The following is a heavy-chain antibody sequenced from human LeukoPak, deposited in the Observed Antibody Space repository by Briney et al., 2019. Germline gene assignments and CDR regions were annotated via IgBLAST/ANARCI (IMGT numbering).Heavy chain of an antibody. J-gene: IGHJ4*02. CDR2: IIPIFGTA. CDR3: ARGPTLNYDSSGYSFDY. Sequence: GSSVKVSCKASGGTFSSYAISWVRQAPGQGLEWMGRIIPIFGTANYAQKFQGRVAITTDESTSTAYMELSSLRSEDTAVYYCARGPTLNYDSSGYSFDYWGQGTLVTVSS. V-gene: IGHV1-69*05. CDR1: GGTFSSYA. D-gene: IGHD3-22*01.